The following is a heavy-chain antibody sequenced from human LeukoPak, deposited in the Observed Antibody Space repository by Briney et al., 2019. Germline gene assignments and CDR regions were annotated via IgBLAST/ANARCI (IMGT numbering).Heavy chain of an antibody. Sequence: GGSLRLSCAASGFLFSTYWMTWVRQAPGKGLEWVANINLDGTEEHYVDASLKGRFTISRDNAKNSLYLQMNDLRVEDTAVYYCASGRHDFLHWGQGTLVTVSS. V-gene: IGHV3-7*01. J-gene: IGHJ4*02. CDR2: INLDGTEE. CDR1: GFLFSTYW. D-gene: IGHD3/OR15-3a*01. CDR3: ASGRHDFLH.